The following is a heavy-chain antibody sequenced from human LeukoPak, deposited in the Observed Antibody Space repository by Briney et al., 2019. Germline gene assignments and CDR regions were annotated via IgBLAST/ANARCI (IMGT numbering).Heavy chain of an antibody. D-gene: IGHD3-22*01. CDR3: ARAFDSSGYSPYY. V-gene: IGHV3-21*01. J-gene: IGHJ4*02. CDR1: GFTFSSYA. CDR2: ISSSSSYI. Sequence: GGSLRLSCAASGFTFSSYAMSWVRQAPGKGLEWVSSISSSSSYIYYADSVKGRFTISRDNAKNSLYLQMNSLRAEDMAVYYCARAFDSSGYSPYYWGQGTLVTVSS.